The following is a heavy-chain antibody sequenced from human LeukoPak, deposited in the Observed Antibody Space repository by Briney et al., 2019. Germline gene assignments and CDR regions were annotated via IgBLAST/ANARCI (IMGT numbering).Heavy chain of an antibody. V-gene: IGHV4-59*01. Sequence: SETLSLTCTVSGGSISSYYWSWIRQPPGKGLEWIGYIYYSGSTNYNPSLKSRVTISVGTSKNQFSLRLGSVTAADTAVYYCARVEYSYGYGYSFDYWGQGTLVTVSS. J-gene: IGHJ4*02. CDR3: ARVEYSYGYGYSFDY. CDR1: GGSISSYY. CDR2: IYYSGST. D-gene: IGHD5-18*01.